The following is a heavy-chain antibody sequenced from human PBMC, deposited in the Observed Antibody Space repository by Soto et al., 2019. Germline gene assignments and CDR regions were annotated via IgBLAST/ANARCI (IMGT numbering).Heavy chain of an antibody. Sequence: PSETLSLTCTVSGGSISSSSYYWGWIRQPPGKGLEWIGSIYYSGSTYYNPSLKSRVTISVDTSKNQFSLKLSSVTAADTAVYYCAGRNVYDFWSGYYHGMDVWGQGTTVTVSS. CDR1: GGSISSSSYY. CDR2: IYYSGST. J-gene: IGHJ6*02. CDR3: AGRNVYDFWSGYYHGMDV. V-gene: IGHV4-39*01. D-gene: IGHD3-3*01.